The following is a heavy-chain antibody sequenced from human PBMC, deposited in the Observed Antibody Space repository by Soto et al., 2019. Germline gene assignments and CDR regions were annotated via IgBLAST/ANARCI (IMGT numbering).Heavy chain of an antibody. D-gene: IGHD3-22*01. CDR1: GYSISSGYY. V-gene: IGHV4-38-2*01. J-gene: IGHJ5*02. CDR3: ARVNYYDSSGYYYRGWFDP. Sequence: DTLSLTCAVSGYSISSGYYWGWIRQPPGKGLEWIGSIYHSGSSYYNPSLKSRVTISVDTSNNQFSLKLSSVTAADTAVYYCARVNYYDSSGYYYRGWFDPWGQGTLVTVSS. CDR2: IYHSGSS.